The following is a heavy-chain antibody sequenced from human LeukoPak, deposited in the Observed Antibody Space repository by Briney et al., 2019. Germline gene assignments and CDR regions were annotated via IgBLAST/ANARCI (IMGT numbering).Heavy chain of an antibody. CDR2: IYYSGST. D-gene: IGHD2-15*01. V-gene: IGHV4-39*01. Sequence: TSETLSLTCTVSGGSISSSSYYWGWIRQPPGKGLEWIGSIYYSGSTYYNPSLKSRVTISVDTSKNQFSLKLSSVTAADTAVYYCARGYGYCSGGSCDVTFDYWGQGTLVTVSS. CDR1: GGSISSSSYY. J-gene: IGHJ4*02. CDR3: ARGYGYCSGGSCDVTFDY.